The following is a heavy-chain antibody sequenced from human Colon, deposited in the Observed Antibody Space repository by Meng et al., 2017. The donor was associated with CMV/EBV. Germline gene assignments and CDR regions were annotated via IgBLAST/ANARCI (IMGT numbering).Heavy chain of an antibody. CDR1: GYTFTNYG. V-gene: IGHV1-18*01. D-gene: IGHD1-26*01. Sequence: QGQRVQSGAEVKKPGASVKVSRKASGYTFTNYGISWVRQAPGQGLEWMGWISAYTGDTYYAQKFQGRVTMTTDTSTSTAYMELRSLRSDDTAVYYCVRESQSGSYIYLQHWGQGTLVTVSS. CDR2: ISAYTGDT. CDR3: VRESQSGSYIYLQH. J-gene: IGHJ1*01.